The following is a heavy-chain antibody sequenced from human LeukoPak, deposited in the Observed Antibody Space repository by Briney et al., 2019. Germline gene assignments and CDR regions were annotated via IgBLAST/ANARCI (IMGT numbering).Heavy chain of an antibody. Sequence: SETLSLTCAVYGGSFSGYYWSWIRQPPGKGLEWIGEINHSGSTNYNPSLKSRVTISVDTSKNQFSLQLNSVTPEDTAVYYCARVRLDYYDSSGYQHFDYWGQGTLVTVSS. D-gene: IGHD3-22*01. CDR2: INHSGST. J-gene: IGHJ4*02. V-gene: IGHV4-34*01. CDR3: ARVRLDYYDSSGYQHFDY. CDR1: GGSFSGYY.